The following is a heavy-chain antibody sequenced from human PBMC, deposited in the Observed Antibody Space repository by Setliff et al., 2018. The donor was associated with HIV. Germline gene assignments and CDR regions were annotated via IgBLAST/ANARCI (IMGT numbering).Heavy chain of an antibody. D-gene: IGHD6-19*01. Sequence: SETLSLTCTVSGGSISTSNYYWGWIRQPPGKGLEWIGSIYYSGNTYYNPSLKSRVTISVDTSKNQFSLKLSSVTAADTAVYCCARHYNGAVADAYSYYYYMDVWGKGTTVTVSS. CDR3: ARHYNGAVADAYSYYYYMDV. J-gene: IGHJ6*03. V-gene: IGHV4-39*01. CDR2: IYYSGNT. CDR1: GGSISTSNYY.